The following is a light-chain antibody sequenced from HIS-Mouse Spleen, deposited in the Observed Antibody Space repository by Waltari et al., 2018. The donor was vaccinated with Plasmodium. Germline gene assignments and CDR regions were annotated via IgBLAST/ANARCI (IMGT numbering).Light chain of an antibody. V-gene: IGKV4-1*01. CDR1: QRVLYSSNNKNY. J-gene: IGKJ1*01. CDR2: WAS. CDR3: QQYYSTPWT. Sequence: DIVMTHSPDSLAVSLGERATIKRKSRQRVLYSSNNKNYLAWYQQKPGQPPKLLIYWASTRESGVPDRFSGSGSGTDFTLTISSLQAEDVAVYYCQQYYSTPWTFAQGTKVEIK.